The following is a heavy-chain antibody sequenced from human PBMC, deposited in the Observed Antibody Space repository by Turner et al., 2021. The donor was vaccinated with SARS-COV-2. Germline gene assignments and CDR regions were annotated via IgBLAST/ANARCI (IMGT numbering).Heavy chain of an antibody. CDR1: GFTFSTYP. CDR3: AKGTEGAS. J-gene: IGHJ4*02. D-gene: IGHD2-15*01. V-gene: IGHV3-23*01. CDR2: ISDNGGNT. Sequence: EVQLLVLGGVLVQPGGSLLLSLEASGFTFSTYPINWVRQAPGKGLEWVSGISDNGGNTYYADSVKGRFTISRDNSKNTLYLQMNSLKVEDTAVYYCAKGTEGASWGQGTLVTVSS.